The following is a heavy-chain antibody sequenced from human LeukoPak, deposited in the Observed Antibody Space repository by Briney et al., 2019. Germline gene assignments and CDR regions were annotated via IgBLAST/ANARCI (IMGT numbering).Heavy chain of an antibody. CDR1: GFNFNTHA. V-gene: IGHV3-30-3*01. CDR2: ISYNGNNK. CDR3: AREDGRGYYCYIDV. Sequence: GGSLRLSCEASGFNFNTHAIHWVRQAPGKGLEWVAVISYNGNNKFYGDSVKGRFTISRDNSKNTLYLQMNSLRGEDTAVYYCAREDGRGYYCYIDVWGKGTTVTVSS. J-gene: IGHJ6*03. D-gene: IGHD5-24*01.